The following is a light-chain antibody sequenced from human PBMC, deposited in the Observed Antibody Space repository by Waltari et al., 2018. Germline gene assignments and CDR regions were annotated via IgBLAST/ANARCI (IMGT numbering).Light chain of an antibody. CDR2: AVT. CDR3: SSYTTSSTYV. CDR1: SSDVGGYNF. V-gene: IGLV2-14*03. Sequence: QSALTQPASVSGSPGQSITISCTGTSSDVGGYNFVSWYQQPPGKVPKLIIYAVTNRPSGVSNRFSGSKSGNTASLTISGLQAEDEADYYCSSYTTSSTYVFGTGTKVTVL. J-gene: IGLJ1*01.